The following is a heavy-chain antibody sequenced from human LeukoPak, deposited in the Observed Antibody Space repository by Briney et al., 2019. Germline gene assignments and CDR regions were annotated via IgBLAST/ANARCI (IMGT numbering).Heavy chain of an antibody. Sequence: GGSLRLSCAASGFTFSNYGMHWVRHAPGKGLEGVALIWYDGSDKYYADSVKGRFTISRDNSKSTLYLQMNSLRAEDTAVYYCARGNYDSSGSFDYWGQGTLVTVSS. CDR1: GFTFSNYG. V-gene: IGHV3-33*01. J-gene: IGHJ4*02. CDR2: IWYDGSDK. CDR3: ARGNYDSSGSFDY. D-gene: IGHD3-22*01.